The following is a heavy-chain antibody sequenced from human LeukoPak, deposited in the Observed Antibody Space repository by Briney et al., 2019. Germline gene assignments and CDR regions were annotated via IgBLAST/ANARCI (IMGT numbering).Heavy chain of an antibody. Sequence: ASVKVSCKASGYTFTGYYMHWVRQAPGQGLEWMGWINPNSGGTNYAQKFQGRVTMTRDTSISTAYMELSRLRSDDTAVYYCARGLRRIPSKVDAFDIWGQGTMVTVSS. D-gene: IGHD5/OR15-5a*01. CDR1: GYTFTGYY. J-gene: IGHJ3*02. V-gene: IGHV1-2*02. CDR3: ARGLRRIPSKVDAFDI. CDR2: INPNSGGT.